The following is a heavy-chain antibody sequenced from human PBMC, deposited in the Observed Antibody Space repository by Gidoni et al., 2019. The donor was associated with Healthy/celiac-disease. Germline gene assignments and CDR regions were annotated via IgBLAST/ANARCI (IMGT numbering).Heavy chain of an antibody. Sequence: QVQLVESGGGVVQPGRSLRLSCAASGFTFSSYGLHWVRQAPGKGLEWVAVISYDGSNKYYAESVKGRFTIARDNSKNTLYLQMNSLRAEDTAVYYCAKSGGYDYIWGSYRFFDYWGQGTLVTVSS. CDR1: GFTFSSYG. D-gene: IGHD3-16*02. V-gene: IGHV3-30*18. CDR3: AKSGGYDYIWGSYRFFDY. J-gene: IGHJ4*02. CDR2: ISYDGSNK.